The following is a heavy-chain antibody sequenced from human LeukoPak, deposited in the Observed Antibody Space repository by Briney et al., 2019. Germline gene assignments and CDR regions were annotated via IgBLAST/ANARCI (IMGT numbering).Heavy chain of an antibody. J-gene: IGHJ4*02. V-gene: IGHV3-74*01. CDR1: GLTLSGYW. CDR3: ARARGNTYGYFEY. D-gene: IGHD5-18*01. Sequence: GGSLRLSCAASGLTLSGYWMHWVRQAPGKGLVWVSRINGDASSTSYADSVKGRFTISRDNAESTLYLQMNSLRVEDTAVYYCARARGNTYGYFEYWGQGTLVTVSS. CDR2: INGDASST.